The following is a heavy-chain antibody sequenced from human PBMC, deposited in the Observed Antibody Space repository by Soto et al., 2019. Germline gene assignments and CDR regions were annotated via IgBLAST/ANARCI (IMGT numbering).Heavy chain of an antibody. D-gene: IGHD2-8*01. CDR1: GYTFTSYY. Sequence: ASVKVSCKASGYTFTSYYMHWVRQAPGQGLEWVGIINPSDGSTNYAEKFQGRVTMTRDTSTGTAYMELRSLTSDDTAIYYCAKNGQPPYYYYGLDVWGQGTKVTVSS. J-gene: IGHJ6*02. CDR3: AKNGQPPYYYYGLDV. V-gene: IGHV1-46*01. CDR2: INPSDGST.